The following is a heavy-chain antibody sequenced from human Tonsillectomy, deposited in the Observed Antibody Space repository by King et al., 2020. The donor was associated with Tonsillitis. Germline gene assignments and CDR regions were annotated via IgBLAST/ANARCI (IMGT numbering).Heavy chain of an antibody. D-gene: IGHD2-15*01. V-gene: IGHV4-61*02. CDR2: FLPRGST. Sequence: VQLQESGPGLVKPSQTLSLTCTVSGGSISSGSYYWTWIRQPAGKGLEWIGLFLPRGSTNYNPSPKSRVTMQIDTSKNQFSLKLSSVTAADTAVYYCARDPGGYFHYFDWWGQGTLVTVSS. CDR1: GGSISSGSYY. J-gene: IGHJ4*02. CDR3: ARDPGGYFHYFDW.